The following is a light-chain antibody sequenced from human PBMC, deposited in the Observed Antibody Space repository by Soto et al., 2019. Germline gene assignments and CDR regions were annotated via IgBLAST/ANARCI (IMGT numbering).Light chain of an antibody. CDR3: QQYNSQSWT. CDR1: QSISSW. Sequence: DIQMTQSPSTLSASVGDRVTITCRASQSISSWLAWYQQKPGKAPKLLISKASSLESGVPSRSSGSVSGTEFTLTISSLQPDDFATSYCQQYNSQSWTFGQGTKVEIK. CDR2: KAS. J-gene: IGKJ1*01. V-gene: IGKV1-5*03.